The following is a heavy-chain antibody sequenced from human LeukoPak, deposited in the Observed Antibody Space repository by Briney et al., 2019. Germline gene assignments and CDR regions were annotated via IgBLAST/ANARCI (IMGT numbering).Heavy chain of an antibody. D-gene: IGHD3-10*01. CDR3: ARDSHFGGEPYFDY. Sequence: SETLSLTCAVSGGSISSGGYSWSWIRQPPGKGLEWIGYIYHSGSTYYNPSLKRRVTISVDRSKNQFSLKLSSVTAADTAVYYCARDSHFGGEPYFDYWGQGTLVTVSS. J-gene: IGHJ4*02. V-gene: IGHV4-30-2*01. CDR1: GGSISSGGYS. CDR2: IYHSGST.